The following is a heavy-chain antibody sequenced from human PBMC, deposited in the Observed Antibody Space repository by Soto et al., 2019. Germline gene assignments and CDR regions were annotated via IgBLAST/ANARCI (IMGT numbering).Heavy chain of an antibody. D-gene: IGHD6-19*01. CDR3: ARREQWLENFDY. CDR2: INPNSGDT. Sequence: HVQLVQSGAEVQKPGASVKVSCKTSGYTFTGYYIHWIRQDPGQGLEWMGWINPNSGDTNYSQDFQGRVTMTSDTSFTTAYVELTRLTSDDTAVYYCARREQWLENFDYWGQGTLVTISS. V-gene: IGHV1-2*02. J-gene: IGHJ4*02. CDR1: GYTFTGYY.